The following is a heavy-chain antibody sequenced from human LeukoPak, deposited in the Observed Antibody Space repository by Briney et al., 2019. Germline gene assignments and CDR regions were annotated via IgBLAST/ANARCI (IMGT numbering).Heavy chain of an antibody. CDR3: ARGGTACFDY. Sequence: PGGSLRLSCAASRYSFTDHWMHSVRQAPGKGLVWVSRINNDGTSATYADSVNGRFTVSRDNSKNTLFLHMNSLSAEDTAVYYCARGGTACFDYWGRGSLVTVSS. J-gene: IGHJ4*02. CDR2: INNDGTSA. CDR1: RYSFTDHW. V-gene: IGHV3-74*01. D-gene: IGHD2-8*02.